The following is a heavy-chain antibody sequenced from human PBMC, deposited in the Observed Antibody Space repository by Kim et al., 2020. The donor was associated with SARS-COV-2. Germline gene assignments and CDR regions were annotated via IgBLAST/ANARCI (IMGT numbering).Heavy chain of an antibody. CDR1: GDSISNFY. Sequence: SETLSLTCTVSGDSISNFYWSWIRQATGKGMEWIGFVYGTGSTKYYPDLKSPFPISEDKSKNQSSLRLSSVTAADTAAYYCARHWADRAVFDYGGQGNL. D-gene: IGHD3-10*01. CDR3: ARHWADRAVFDY. J-gene: IGHJ4*02. V-gene: IGHV4-4*08. CDR2: VYGTGST.